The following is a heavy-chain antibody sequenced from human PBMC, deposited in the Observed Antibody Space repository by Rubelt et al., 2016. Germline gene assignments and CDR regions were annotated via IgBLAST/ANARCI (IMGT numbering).Heavy chain of an antibody. Sequence: QVQLQESGPGLAKPSQTLSLTCTVSGGSISSGGYYWSWIRQHPGKCLDWIGYIYYRGSTYYNPSLTSRVTISVDTSKNQFSLKLSSVTAADTAVYYCARDERTTYRGGFDYWGQGTLVTVSS. V-gene: IGHV4-31*03. CDR2: IYYRGST. D-gene: IGHD4-11*01. CDR3: ARDERTTYRGGFDY. J-gene: IGHJ4*02. CDR1: GGSISSGGYY.